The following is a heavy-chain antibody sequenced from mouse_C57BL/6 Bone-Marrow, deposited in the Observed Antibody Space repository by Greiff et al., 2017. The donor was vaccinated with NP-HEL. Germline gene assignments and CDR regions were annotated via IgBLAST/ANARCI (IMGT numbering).Heavy chain of an antibody. Sequence: EVQLVESGGGLVKPGGSLKLSCAASGFTFSSYAMSWVRQTPEKRLEWVATISDGGSYTYYPDNVKGRFTISRDNAKNNLYLQMSHLKSEDTAMYYCARELLPYFDVWGTGTTVTVSS. CDR1: GFTFSSYA. J-gene: IGHJ1*03. CDR3: ARELLPYFDV. CDR2: ISDGGSYT. V-gene: IGHV5-4*01.